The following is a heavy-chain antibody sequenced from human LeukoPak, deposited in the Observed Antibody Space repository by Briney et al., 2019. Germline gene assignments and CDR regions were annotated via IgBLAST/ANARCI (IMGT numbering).Heavy chain of an antibody. J-gene: IGHJ4*02. CDR2: IIPIFGTA. CDR1: GGTFSSYA. D-gene: IGHD2-8*01. CDR3: ARGLMVYAISSEYYFDY. Sequence: AASVKVSCKASGGTFSSYAISWVRQAPGQGLEWMGGIIPIFGTANYAQKFQGRVTITADESTSTAYMELSSLRSEDTAVYYCARGLMVYAISSEYYFDYWGQGTLVTVSS. V-gene: IGHV1-69*01.